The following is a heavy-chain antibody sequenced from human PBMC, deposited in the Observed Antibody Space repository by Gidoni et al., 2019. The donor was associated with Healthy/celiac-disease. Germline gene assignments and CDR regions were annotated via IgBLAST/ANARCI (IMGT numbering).Heavy chain of an antibody. CDR1: GFTFSSYG. D-gene: IGHD4-17*01. Sequence: QVQLVESGGGVVQPGRSLRLSYAAAGFTFSSYGMPWVRQAPGKGLEGVAVISYDGSNKYYADSVKGRFTISRDNSKNTLYLQMNSLRAEDTAVYYCAKLGYYGDYYYEDAFDIWGQGTMVTVSS. CDR2: ISYDGSNK. CDR3: AKLGYYGDYYYEDAFDI. V-gene: IGHV3-30*18. J-gene: IGHJ3*02.